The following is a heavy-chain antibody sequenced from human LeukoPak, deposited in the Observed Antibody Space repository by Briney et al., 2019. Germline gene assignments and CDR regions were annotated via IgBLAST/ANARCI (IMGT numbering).Heavy chain of an antibody. Sequence: GGSLRLSCAASASTFSRYGMHWVRQAPGKGLEWVAFIRYDGSNKYYADSVKGRFTISRDNSKNTLYLQMNSLRAEDTAVYYCAKEIWPTVTTPGWTYFDYWGQGALVTVSS. V-gene: IGHV3-30*02. CDR1: ASTFSRYG. CDR2: IRYDGSNK. CDR3: AKEIWPTVTTPGWTYFDY. D-gene: IGHD4-17*01. J-gene: IGHJ4*02.